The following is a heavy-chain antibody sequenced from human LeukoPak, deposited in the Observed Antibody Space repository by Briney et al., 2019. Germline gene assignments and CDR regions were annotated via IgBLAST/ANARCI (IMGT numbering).Heavy chain of an antibody. CDR3: ARDRWVGGYDYFDY. CDR1: GFTVSSNY. J-gene: IGHJ4*02. CDR2: IYSGRST. Sequence: GGSLRLSCAASGFTVSSNYMSWVRQAPGKGLEWVSVIYSGRSTYYADSVKGRFTISRDNSKNTLYLQMNSLRAEDTAVYYCARDRWVGGYDYFDYWGQGTLVTVSS. V-gene: IGHV3-66*02. D-gene: IGHD5-12*01.